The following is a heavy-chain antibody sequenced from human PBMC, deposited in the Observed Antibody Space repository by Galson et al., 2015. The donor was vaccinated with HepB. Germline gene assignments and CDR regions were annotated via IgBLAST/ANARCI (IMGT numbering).Heavy chain of an antibody. V-gene: IGHV3-21*01. CDR3: ARVFDDYGPPNY. CDR1: GFYFSSYS. Sequence: SLRLSCAASGFYFSSYSMTWVRQAPGKGLEWVSSITTYNYKYQADSLKGRFTIYRDNAKNSLYLQMNSLRAEDTAVYYCARVFDDYGPPNYWGQGTLVIVSS. CDR2: ITTYNYK. D-gene: IGHD4-17*01. J-gene: IGHJ4*02.